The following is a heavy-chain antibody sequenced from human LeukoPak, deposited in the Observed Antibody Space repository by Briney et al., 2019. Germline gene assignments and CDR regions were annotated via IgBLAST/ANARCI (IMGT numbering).Heavy chain of an antibody. J-gene: IGHJ4*02. CDR1: GFRFDDYA. D-gene: IGHD3-3*01. CDR2: ISWNSGSI. Sequence: PGGSLRLSCAASGFRFDDYAMHWVRQGPGKGLEWVSGISWNSGSIAYADSVKGRFTISRDNAKNSLYLQMNTLRPEDTAVYYCARERQNKDFWSGGDYWGQGTLVTVSS. V-gene: IGHV3-9*01. CDR3: ARERQNKDFWSGGDY.